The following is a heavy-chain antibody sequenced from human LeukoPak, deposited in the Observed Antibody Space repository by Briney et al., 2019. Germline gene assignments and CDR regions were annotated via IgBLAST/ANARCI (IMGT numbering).Heavy chain of an antibody. J-gene: IGHJ4*02. V-gene: IGHV1-69*04. D-gene: IGHD2-15*01. CDR1: GGTFSSYA. CDR2: IIPIFGIA. Sequence: SVKVSCKASGGTFSSYAISWVRQAPGQGLEWMGRIIPIFGIANYAQKFQGRVTITADKSTSTAYMELSSLRSEDTAVYYCAIEYCSGGSCYYDYWGQGTLVTVSS. CDR3: AIEYCSGGSCYYDY.